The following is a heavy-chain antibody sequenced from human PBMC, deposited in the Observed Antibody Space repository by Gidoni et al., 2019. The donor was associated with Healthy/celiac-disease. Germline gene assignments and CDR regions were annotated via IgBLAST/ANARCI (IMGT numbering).Heavy chain of an antibody. CDR3: ARDRSFGPYYYGMDV. CDR1: GGTFSSYA. Sequence: QVQLVQSGAEVKKPGSSVKVSCKASGGTFSSYAISWVRQAPGQGIEWMGGIIPIFGTANYAQKFQGRVTMTADKSTSTAYMELSSLRSEDTAVYYCARDRSFGPYYYGMDVWGQGTTVTVSS. J-gene: IGHJ6*02. CDR2: IIPIFGTA. V-gene: IGHV1-69*06. D-gene: IGHD3-10*01.